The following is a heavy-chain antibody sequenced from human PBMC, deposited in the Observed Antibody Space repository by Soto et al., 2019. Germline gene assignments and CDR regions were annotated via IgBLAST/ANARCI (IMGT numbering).Heavy chain of an antibody. CDR3: ARGLLTYSNYAFDY. CDR1: VGSFSDYY. CDR2: INHSGST. Sequence: PSETLSLTCAIYVGSFSDYYWNWIRQPPGKGLEWIGEINHSGSTNYNPSLKSRVTISVDTSKNQFSLKLSSVTAADTAVYYCARGLLTYSNYAFDYWGQGTLVTVSS. D-gene: IGHD4-4*01. V-gene: IGHV4-34*01. J-gene: IGHJ4*02.